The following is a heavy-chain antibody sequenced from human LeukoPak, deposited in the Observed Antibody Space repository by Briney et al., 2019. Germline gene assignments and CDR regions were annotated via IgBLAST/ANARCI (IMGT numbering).Heavy chain of an antibody. CDR3: ARPPSRGYSSSFEY. CDR1: GYSFPTYW. V-gene: IGHV5-51*01. CDR2: IFPDESNI. J-gene: IGHJ4*02. Sequence: GESLKISCACSGYSFPTYWIAWVRQMPGKGLEWLGIIFPDESNIRYSPSFQGQVTISADKSISTAYLQWSSLKASDTAMYYCARPPSRGYSSSFEYWDQGTLVTVSS. D-gene: IGHD2-2*03.